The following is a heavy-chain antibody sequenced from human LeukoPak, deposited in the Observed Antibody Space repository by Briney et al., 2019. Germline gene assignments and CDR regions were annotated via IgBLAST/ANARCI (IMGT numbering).Heavy chain of an antibody. D-gene: IGHD4-11*01. CDR2: IKADGTGK. CDR1: GFTFSSSW. CDR3: ARVGDDYSNFYYYYYMDV. J-gene: IGHJ6*03. V-gene: IGHV3-7*01. Sequence: PGGSLRLSCVASGFTFSSSWMTWVRQAPGMGLERVANIKADGTGKYYVDSVRGRFSISRDNAKNSLYLELNSLRAEDTGVYFCARVGDDYSNFYYYYYMDVWGKGTTVTVSS.